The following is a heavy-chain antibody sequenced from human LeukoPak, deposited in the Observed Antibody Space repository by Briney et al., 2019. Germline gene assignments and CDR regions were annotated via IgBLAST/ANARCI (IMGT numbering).Heavy chain of an antibody. CDR1: GYTFTSYY. CDR3: ARDFNPWQLVLPYFDY. Sequence: ASVKVSCKASGYTFTSYYMHWVRQAPGQGLEWMGIINPSGRSTSYAQKFQGRVTMTRDTSTSTVYMELSSLRSEDTAVYYCARDFNPWQLVLPYFDYWGQGTLVTVSS. V-gene: IGHV1-46*01. CDR2: INPSGRST. D-gene: IGHD6-6*01. J-gene: IGHJ4*02.